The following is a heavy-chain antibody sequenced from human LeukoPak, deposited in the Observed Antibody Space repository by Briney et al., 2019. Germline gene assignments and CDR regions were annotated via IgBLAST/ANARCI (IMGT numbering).Heavy chain of an antibody. CDR3: ARFRIAVTGIPDC. J-gene: IGHJ4*02. CDR2: MSAHNGNT. CDR1: GYAFNTFG. Sequence: GASVKVSCKASGYAFNTFGISWLRQAPGQGLEWMGWMSAHNGNTYYAQKFEDRITMTTDTSTSTAYMELRSLRSDDTATYYCARFRIAVTGIPDCWGQGTLVTVS. D-gene: IGHD1-1*01. V-gene: IGHV1-18*04.